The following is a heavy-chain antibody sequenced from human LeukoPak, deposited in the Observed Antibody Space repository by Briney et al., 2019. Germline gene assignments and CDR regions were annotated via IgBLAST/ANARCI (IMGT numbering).Heavy chain of an antibody. CDR1: GGSFSGYY. Sequence: SETLSLTCAVYGGSFSGYYWSWIRQPPGKGLEWMGEINHSGSTNYNPSLKSRVTISVDTSKNQFSLKVSSVTAADTAVYYCASAVRGYDSSGYHYYYMDVWDKGTTVTVSS. CDR3: ASAVRGYDSSGYHYYYMDV. CDR2: INHSGST. V-gene: IGHV4-34*01. J-gene: IGHJ6*03. D-gene: IGHD3-22*01.